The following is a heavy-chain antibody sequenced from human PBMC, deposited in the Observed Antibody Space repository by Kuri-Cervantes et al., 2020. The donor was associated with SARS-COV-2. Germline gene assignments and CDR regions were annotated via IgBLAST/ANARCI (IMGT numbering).Heavy chain of an antibody. D-gene: IGHD2-2*01. CDR2: IKSKTDGGTT. V-gene: IGHV3-15*07. Sequence: LSLTCAASGFTFSNAWMNWVRQAPGKGLEWVGRIKSKTDGGTTDYAAPVKGRFTISRDDSKNTLYLQMNSLKTEDTAVYYCTTVVPAADYYYGMDVWGQGTTVTVSS. CDR1: GFTFSNAW. CDR3: TTVVPAADYYYGMDV. J-gene: IGHJ6*02.